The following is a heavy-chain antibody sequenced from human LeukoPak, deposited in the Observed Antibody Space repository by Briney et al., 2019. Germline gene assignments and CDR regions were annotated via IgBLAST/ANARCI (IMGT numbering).Heavy chain of an antibody. CDR2: ISAGGGRT. CDR1: GFTFSNYA. V-gene: IGHV3-23*01. J-gene: IGHJ4*02. CDR3: AKDRAYYSDSSGYYLVRAYDY. Sequence: GGSLRLSCTASGFTFSNYAMSWVRQAPGKGLEWVSAISAGGGRTYYADSVKGRFTISRDNSKNTLYLQMNSLRAEDTAVYYCAKDRAYYSDSSGYYLVRAYDYWGQGTLVTVSS. D-gene: IGHD3-22*01.